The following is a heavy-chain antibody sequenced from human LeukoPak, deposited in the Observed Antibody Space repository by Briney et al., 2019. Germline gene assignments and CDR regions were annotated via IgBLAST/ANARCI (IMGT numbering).Heavy chain of an antibody. J-gene: IGHJ4*02. CDR1: GFTFSSYA. V-gene: IGHV3-23*01. D-gene: IGHD6-19*01. CDR3: ASDIAVAGTDDY. Sequence: PGGSLRLSCAASGFTFSSYAMSWVRQAPGKGLEWVSAISGSGGSTYYADSVKGRFTISRDNAKNSLYLQMNSLRAEDTAVYYCASDIAVAGTDDYWGQGTLVTVSS. CDR2: ISGSGGST.